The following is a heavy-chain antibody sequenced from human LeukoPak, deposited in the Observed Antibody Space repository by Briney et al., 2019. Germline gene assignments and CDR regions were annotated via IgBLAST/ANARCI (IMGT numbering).Heavy chain of an antibody. CDR2: IYTSGST. J-gene: IGHJ5*02. CDR3: AREEADIVVVPAAIEEVSYNWFDP. V-gene: IGHV4-4*07. D-gene: IGHD2-2*02. Sequence: SETLSLTCTVSGGSISSYYWSWIRQPAGKGLEWIGRIYTSGSTNYNPSLKSRVSISVDTSKNQFSLKLSSVTAADTAVYYCAREEADIVVVPAAIEEVSYNWFDPWGQGTLVTVSS. CDR1: GGSISSYY.